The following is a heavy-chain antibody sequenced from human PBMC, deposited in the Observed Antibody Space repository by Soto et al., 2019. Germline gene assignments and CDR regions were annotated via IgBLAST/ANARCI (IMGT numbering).Heavy chain of an antibody. V-gene: IGHV4-31*03. CDR3: ARESDYDFVYRIFDY. Sequence: QVQLQESGPGLVKPSQTLSLTCTVSGGSISSGGYYWSWIRQHPGKGLEWFGYIYYSGSTYYNPSLKSRVTISVDTSKNQFSLKLSSVTAADTAVYYCARESDYDFVYRIFDYWGQGTLVTVSS. J-gene: IGHJ4*02. CDR1: GGSISSGGYY. D-gene: IGHD3-3*01. CDR2: IYYSGST.